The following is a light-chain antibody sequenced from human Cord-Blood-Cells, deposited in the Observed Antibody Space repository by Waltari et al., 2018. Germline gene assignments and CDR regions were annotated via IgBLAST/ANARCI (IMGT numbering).Light chain of an antibody. CDR1: QAISNY. CDR3: QKYNSAPLT. Sequence: IQMTQSPSSLSASVGARVTITCRASQAISNYLAWYQQKPGKVPKLLIYAASTLQSGVPSRFSGSGSGTDFTLTISSLQPEDVATYYCQKYNSAPLTFGGGTKVEIK. J-gene: IGKJ4*01. V-gene: IGKV1-27*01. CDR2: AAS.